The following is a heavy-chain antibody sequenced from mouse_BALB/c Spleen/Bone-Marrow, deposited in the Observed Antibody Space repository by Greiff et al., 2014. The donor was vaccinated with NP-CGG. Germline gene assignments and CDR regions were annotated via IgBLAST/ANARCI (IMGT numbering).Heavy chain of an antibody. Sequence: VQLKESGGDLVKPGGSLKLSCAASGFTFSSYGMSWVRQTPDKRLEWVATISSGGSYTYYPDSAKGRFTISRDNAKNTLYLQMSSLKSEDTAMYYCASGNYYAMDYWGQGTSVTVSS. V-gene: IGHV5-6*01. CDR2: ISSGGSYT. CDR1: GFTFSSYG. D-gene: IGHD1-1*01. J-gene: IGHJ4*01. CDR3: ASGNYYAMDY.